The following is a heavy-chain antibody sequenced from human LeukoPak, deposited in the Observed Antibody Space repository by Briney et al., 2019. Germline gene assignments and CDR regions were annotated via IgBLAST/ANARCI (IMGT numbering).Heavy chain of an antibody. J-gene: IGHJ6*02. CDR2: ISWNSGSI. V-gene: IGHV3-9*01. Sequence: GGSLRLSCAASGFTFDDYAMHWVRQAPGKGLEWVSGISWNSGSIGYADSVKGRFTISRDNAKNSLYLQMNSLRAEDTALYYCAKDNGSYGYYYYGMDVWGQGTTVTVSS. CDR3: AKDNGSYGYYYYGMDV. D-gene: IGHD5-18*01. CDR1: GFTFDDYA.